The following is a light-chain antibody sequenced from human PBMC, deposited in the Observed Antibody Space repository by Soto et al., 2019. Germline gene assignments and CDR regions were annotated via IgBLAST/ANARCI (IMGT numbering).Light chain of an antibody. CDR3: SSYTSSNNLV. V-gene: IGLV2-14*01. CDR1: SSDVGAYNY. J-gene: IGLJ2*01. Sequence: QSALTQPASVSGSPGQSITISCTGTSSDVGAYNYVSWYQQHPGKAPKLMIFEVSDRPSGVSNRFSGSKSGNTASLTISGLQAEDEDDYYCSSYTSSNNLVFGGGTKLTVL. CDR2: EVS.